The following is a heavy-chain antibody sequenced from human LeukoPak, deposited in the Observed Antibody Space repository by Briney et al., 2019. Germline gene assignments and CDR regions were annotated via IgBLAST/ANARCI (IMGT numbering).Heavy chain of an antibody. CDR3: AKAANLNYYDSSGYQRGYFQH. V-gene: IGHV3-23*01. CDR2: ISGSGGST. D-gene: IGHD3-22*01. J-gene: IGHJ1*01. Sequence: PGGSLRLSCAASGFTFSSYAMSWVRQAPGKGLEWVSAISGSGGSTYYADSVKGRFTISRDNSKNTLYLQMNSLRAEDTAVYYCAKAANLNYYDSSGYQRGYFQHWGQGTLVTVSS. CDR1: GFTFSSYA.